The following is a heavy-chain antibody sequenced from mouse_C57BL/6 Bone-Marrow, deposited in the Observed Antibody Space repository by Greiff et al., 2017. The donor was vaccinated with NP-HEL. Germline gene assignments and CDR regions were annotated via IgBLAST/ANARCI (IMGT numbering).Heavy chain of an antibody. CDR3: ARWDYYGLFDY. V-gene: IGHV1-81*01. CDR2: IYPRSGNT. J-gene: IGHJ2*01. CDR1: GYTFTSYG. D-gene: IGHD1-1*01. Sequence: VKVVESGAELARPGASVKLSCKASGYTFTSYGISWVKQRTGQGLEWIGEIYPRSGNTYYNEKFKGKATLTADKSSSTAYMELRSLTSEDSAVYFCARWDYYGLFDYWGQGTTLTVSS.